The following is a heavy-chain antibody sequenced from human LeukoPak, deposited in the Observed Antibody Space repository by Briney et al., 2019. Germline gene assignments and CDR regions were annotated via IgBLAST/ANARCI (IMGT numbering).Heavy chain of an antibody. CDR1: GYTFTSYG. Sequence: ASVKVSCKASGYTFTSYGISWVRQAPGQGLEWMGWISAYNGNTNYAQKLQGRVTMTTDTSTSTAYMELRSLRSDDTAVYYCARVEARGYSGYDYDYYYGMGVWGQGTTVTVSS. J-gene: IGHJ6*02. V-gene: IGHV1-18*01. CDR3: ARVEARGYSGYDYDYYYGMGV. D-gene: IGHD5-12*01. CDR2: ISAYNGNT.